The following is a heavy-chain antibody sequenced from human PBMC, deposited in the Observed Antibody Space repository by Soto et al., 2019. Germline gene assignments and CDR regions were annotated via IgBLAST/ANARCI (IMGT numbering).Heavy chain of an antibody. CDR3: ARDLASSDNDDFYGMDG. Sequence: SDTLSLTCTVSGAPITINDWSWLRQAPGKGLEWIGYIYYSGSTTYNPSLKSRVTMSADTSKDQFSLKLNSVTAADTAVYYCARDLASSDNDDFYGMDGWGQGTTVTVAS. CDR1: GAPITIND. V-gene: IGHV4-59*01. D-gene: IGHD4-17*01. CDR2: IYYSGST. J-gene: IGHJ6*02.